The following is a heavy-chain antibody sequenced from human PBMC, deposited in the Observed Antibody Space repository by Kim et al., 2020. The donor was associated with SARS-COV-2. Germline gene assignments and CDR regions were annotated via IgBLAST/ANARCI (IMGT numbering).Heavy chain of an antibody. CDR3: ARVGGYDEFDY. V-gene: IGHV7-4-1*02. Sequence: PTYAQGFTGRFVFSLDTSVSTAYLQISSLKAEDTAVYYCARVGGYDEFDYWGQGTLVTVSS. D-gene: IGHD5-12*01. J-gene: IGHJ4*02. CDR2: P.